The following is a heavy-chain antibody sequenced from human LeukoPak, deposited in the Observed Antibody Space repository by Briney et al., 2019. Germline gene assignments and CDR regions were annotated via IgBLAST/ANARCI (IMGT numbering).Heavy chain of an antibody. J-gene: IGHJ4*02. D-gene: IGHD3-22*01. V-gene: IGHV3-21*01. CDR1: GFTFSSYS. CDR3: AKDPPLGVLREYYYDSSRPSRVDY. Sequence: GGSLRLSCAASGFTFSSYSINWVRQAPGKGLEWVSCVSSTSSFIYYADSVKGRFTISRDNSKNTLYLQMNSLRAEDTAVYYCAKDPPLGVLREYYYDSSRPSRVDYWGQGTLVTVSS. CDR2: VSSTSSFI.